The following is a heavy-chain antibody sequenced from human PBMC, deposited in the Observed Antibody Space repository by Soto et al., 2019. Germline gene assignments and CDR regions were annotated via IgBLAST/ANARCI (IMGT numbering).Heavy chain of an antibody. D-gene: IGHD5-18*01. CDR1: GYTFTGYY. CDR2: INPNSGGT. J-gene: IGHJ4*02. Sequence: ASVKVSCKASGYTFTGYYMHWVRQAPGQGLEWMGWINPNSGGTNYAQKFQGRVTMTRDTSISTAYMELSRLRSDDTAVYYCAIVYSYGTAVAVSRGQGSLVTVSA. CDR3: AIVYSYGTAVAVS. V-gene: IGHV1-2*02.